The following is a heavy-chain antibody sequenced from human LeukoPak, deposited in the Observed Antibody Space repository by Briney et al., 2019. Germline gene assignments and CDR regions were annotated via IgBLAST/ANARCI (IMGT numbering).Heavy chain of an antibody. V-gene: IGHV3-23*01. CDR3: AKQVAPYYYDSSGYYYDY. CDR2: ISGSGVST. J-gene: IGHJ4*02. Sequence: PGGSLRLSCAASGFTFSSYAMSWVRQAPGKGLEWVSAISGSGVSTYYADSVKGRFTISRDNSKNTLYLQMNSLRAEDTAVYYCAKQVAPYYYDSSGYYYDYWGQGTLVTVSS. CDR1: GFTFSSYA. D-gene: IGHD3-22*01.